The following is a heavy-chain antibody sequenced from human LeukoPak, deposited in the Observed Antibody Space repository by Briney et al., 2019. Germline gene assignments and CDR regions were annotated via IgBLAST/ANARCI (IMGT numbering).Heavy chain of an antibody. J-gene: IGHJ3*02. CDR3: AGEKQQQNGDAFDI. Sequence: PSETLSLTCTVSGGSISSSSYYWGWLRQPPGKGLEWIGSIYYSGSTYYNPSLKSRATISVDTSKNQFSLKLSSVTAADTAVYYCAGEKQQQNGDAFDIWGQGTMVTVSS. CDR2: IYYSGST. CDR1: GGSISSSSYY. D-gene: IGHD6-13*01. V-gene: IGHV4-39*07.